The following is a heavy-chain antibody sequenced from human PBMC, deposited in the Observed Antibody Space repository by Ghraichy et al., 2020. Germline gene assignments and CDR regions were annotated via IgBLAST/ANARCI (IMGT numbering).Heavy chain of an antibody. Sequence: SETLSLTCTVSGGSISSYYWSWIRQSAGKGLEWIGRIYISGSTNYNPSLKSRVTMSGDTSKNQFSLKLSSVTAADTAVYYCARDRINSWSTFDYWGQGTLVTVSS. J-gene: IGHJ4*02. CDR2: IYISGST. CDR3: ARDRINSWSTFDY. V-gene: IGHV4-4*07. CDR1: GGSISSYY. D-gene: IGHD6-13*01.